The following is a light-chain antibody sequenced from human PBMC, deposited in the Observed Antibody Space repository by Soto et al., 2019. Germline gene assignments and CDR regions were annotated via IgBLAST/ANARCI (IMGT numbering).Light chain of an antibody. CDR1: SSGVGGYNY. V-gene: IGLV2-11*01. CDR2: DVT. J-gene: IGLJ1*01. CDR3: QVWDSSSDHYV. Sequence: QSVLTQPRSVSGSPGQSVTISCTGTSSGVGGYNYVSWYQQHPGKAPKLMIFDVTERPSGIPERFSGSNSGNTATLTISRVEAGDEADYYCQVWDSSSDHYVFGTGTKVTVL.